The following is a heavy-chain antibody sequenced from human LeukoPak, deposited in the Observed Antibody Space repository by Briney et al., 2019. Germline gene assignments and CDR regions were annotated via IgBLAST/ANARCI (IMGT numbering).Heavy chain of an antibody. Sequence: GGSLRLSCAASGIIFGNFWMSWVRQAPGKGLEWVANIIQDGSDKYYADSVKGRFTISRDNAKNSLYLQMNSLRAEDTAIYYCTRVGYIDEGIDYWGQGTLVTVSS. J-gene: IGHJ4*02. CDR1: GIIFGNFW. V-gene: IGHV3-7*04. D-gene: IGHD5-24*01. CDR2: IIQDGSDK. CDR3: TRVGYIDEGIDY.